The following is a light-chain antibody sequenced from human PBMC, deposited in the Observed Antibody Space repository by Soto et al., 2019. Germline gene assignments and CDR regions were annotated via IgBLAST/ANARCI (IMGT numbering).Light chain of an antibody. Sequence: QSVLTQPPSASGTPGQRVTISCSGSSSNIGSNTVNWYQQRPGTAPKLLIYSNNQRPSAVPDRFSGSKSGTSASLAISGLQSEDEADYYCAAWDDSLNGPVFGGGTQLTVL. CDR3: AAWDDSLNGPV. CDR2: SNN. J-gene: IGLJ2*01. CDR1: SSNIGSNT. V-gene: IGLV1-44*01.